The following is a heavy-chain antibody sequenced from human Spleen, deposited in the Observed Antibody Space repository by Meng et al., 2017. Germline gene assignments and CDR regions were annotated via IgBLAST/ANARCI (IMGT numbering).Heavy chain of an antibody. Sequence: QVQGPGSGPAPGKPSVTLSLTGGFTSGTTLNWDWLSWVRPVPGKGLGWIGDIFYTGTTNYHPSLNRRVTISVDKSKPQFSLILTSVTAAETATYYCAGVDVDTGVPSWGQGTLVTVSS. V-gene: IGHV4-4*02. CDR3: AGVDVDTGVPS. CDR2: IFYTGTT. J-gene: IGHJ5*02. D-gene: IGHD5-18*01. CDR1: SGTTLNWDW.